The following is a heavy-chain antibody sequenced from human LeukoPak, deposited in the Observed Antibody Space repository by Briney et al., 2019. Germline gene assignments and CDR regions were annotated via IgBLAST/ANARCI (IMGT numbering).Heavy chain of an antibody. CDR1: GYTFTGYY. CDR3: ASCADITMIPERA. J-gene: IGHJ3*01. Sequence: ASVKVSCKASGYTFTGYYMHWVRQAPGQGLEWMGWINPNSGGTNYAQKFQGRVTMTRDTSIRTAYMELSRLRSDDTAVYYCASCADITMIPERAWGQGTMVTVSS. V-gene: IGHV1-2*02. D-gene: IGHD3-22*01. CDR2: INPNSGGT.